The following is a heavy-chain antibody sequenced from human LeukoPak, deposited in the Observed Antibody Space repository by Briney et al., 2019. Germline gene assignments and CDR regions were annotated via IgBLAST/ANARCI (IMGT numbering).Heavy chain of an antibody. CDR3: LTGDMILDY. D-gene: IGHD3-22*01. CDR2: ISGSGGST. CDR1: GGSFSGYY. J-gene: IGHJ4*02. V-gene: IGHV3-23*01. Sequence: ETLSLTCAVYGGSFSGYYWSWVRQAPGKGLEWVSAISGSGGSTYYADSVKGRFTISRDNSKNTLYLQMNSLRAEDTAVYYCLTGDMILDYWGQGTLDTVSS.